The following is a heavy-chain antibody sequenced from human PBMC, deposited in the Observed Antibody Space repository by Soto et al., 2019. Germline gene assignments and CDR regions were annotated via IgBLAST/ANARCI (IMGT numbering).Heavy chain of an antibody. CDR2: ISYDGSNK. V-gene: IGHV3-30-3*01. J-gene: IGHJ6*02. CDR3: AGGYSSWNPLHYYYYYGMDV. Sequence: PGGSLRLSCAASGFTFSSYAMHWVRQAPGKGLEWVAVISYDGSNKYYADSVKGRFTISRDNSKNTLYLQMNSLRAEDTAVYYCAGGYSSWNPLHYYYYYGMDVWGQGTTVTVSS. CDR1: GFTFSSYA. D-gene: IGHD6-13*01.